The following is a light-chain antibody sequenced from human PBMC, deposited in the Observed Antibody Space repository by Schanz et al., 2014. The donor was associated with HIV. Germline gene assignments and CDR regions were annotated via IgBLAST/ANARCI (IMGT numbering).Light chain of an antibody. CDR1: SSDVGDYNY. J-gene: IGLJ2*01. CDR3: QSFDSSLNTVV. CDR2: EVT. V-gene: IGLV2-8*01. Sequence: QSALTQPPSASGSPGQSVTISCTGTSSDVGDYNYVSWYQQHPGKAPKLMIYEVTKRPSGVPARFSGSKSGSSASLAISGLQAEDEADYFCQSFDSSLNTVVFGGGTKLTVL.